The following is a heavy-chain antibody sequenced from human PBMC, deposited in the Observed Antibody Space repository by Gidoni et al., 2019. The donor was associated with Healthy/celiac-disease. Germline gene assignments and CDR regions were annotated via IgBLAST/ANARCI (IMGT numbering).Heavy chain of an antibody. V-gene: IGHV4-34*01. CDR1: GGSFSGYY. D-gene: IGHD4-17*01. CDR2: INHSGST. CDR3: ARYGDSLPYYFDY. J-gene: IGHJ4*02. Sequence: QVQLQQWGAGLLKPSETLSLTCAVYGGSFSGYYWSWIRQPPGKGLEWIGEINHSGSTNYNPSLKSRVTISVDTSKNQFSLKLSSVTAADTAVYYCARYGDSLPYYFDYWGQGTLVTVSS.